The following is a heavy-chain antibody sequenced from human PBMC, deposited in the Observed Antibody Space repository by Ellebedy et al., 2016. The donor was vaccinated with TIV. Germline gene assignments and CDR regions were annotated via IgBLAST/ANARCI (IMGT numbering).Heavy chain of an antibody. J-gene: IGHJ3*02. CDR3: ARQSISPTDAFDI. D-gene: IGHD3-10*01. CDR1: GFAVSSNY. CDR2: LKQDGSDK. Sequence: PGGSLRLSCAASGFAVSSNYMTWVRQAPGKGLEWVATLKQDGSDKYYVDSVKGRFTISRDNAKNSLYLQMNSLTAEDTAVYYCARQSISPTDAFDIWGQGTVVTVSS. V-gene: IGHV3-7*03.